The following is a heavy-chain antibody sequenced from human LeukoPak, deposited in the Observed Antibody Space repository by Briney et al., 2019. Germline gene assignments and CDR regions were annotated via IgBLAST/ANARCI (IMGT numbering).Heavy chain of an antibody. CDR1: GGTFSSCA. CDR3: ARDDFWSGYELLTDYYGMDV. Sequence: SVKVSCKASGGTFSSCAISWVRQAPGQGLEWMGRIIPILGIANYAQKFQGRVTITADKSTSTAYMELSSLRSEDTAVYYCARDDFWSGYELLTDYYGMDVWGQGTTVTVSS. CDR2: IIPILGIA. J-gene: IGHJ6*02. V-gene: IGHV1-69*04. D-gene: IGHD3-3*01.